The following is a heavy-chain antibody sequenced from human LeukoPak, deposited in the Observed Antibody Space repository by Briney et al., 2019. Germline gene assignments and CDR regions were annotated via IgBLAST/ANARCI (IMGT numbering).Heavy chain of an antibody. CDR1: GYSFSDYW. CDR2: IFPGDSDT. J-gene: IGHJ6*02. V-gene: IGHV5-51*01. Sequence: GESLKISCKGYGYSFSDYWIGWVRQMPGKGLEWMGIIFPGDSDTKYSPSFQGQVTISVDKSLSTAYLQWTSLRASDTAIYYCARHGLGGCSGGRCFTSFHYYGMDVWGQGTTVTVSS. D-gene: IGHD2-15*01. CDR3: ARHGLGGCSGGRCFTSFHYYGMDV.